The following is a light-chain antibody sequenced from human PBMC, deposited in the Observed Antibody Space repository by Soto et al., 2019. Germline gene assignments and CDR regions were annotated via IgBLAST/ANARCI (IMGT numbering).Light chain of an antibody. Sequence: IVMTQSPATLSVSRGESATLSFRASQSVRSNLAWYQQRPGQAPRLLIYDASTRATDIPARFSGSGSGTDFTLTISSLQSEDFAVYYCQHYNNWPTFGLGTKVDIK. V-gene: IGKV3-15*01. J-gene: IGKJ1*01. CDR1: QSVRSN. CDR2: DAS. CDR3: QHYNNWPT.